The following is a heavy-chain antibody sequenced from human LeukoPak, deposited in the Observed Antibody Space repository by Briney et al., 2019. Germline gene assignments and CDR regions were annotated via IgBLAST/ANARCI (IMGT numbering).Heavy chain of an antibody. V-gene: IGHV3-23*01. D-gene: IGHD3-16*01. Sequence: GGSLRLSCSASGFIFRHYAVDWVRQSPGKGLEWVSGISGSGDSTYYADSVKGRFTVSRDNSKNTLYLQMNSLTAADTAVYFCAKALGDWPTTLDYWGRGTLVTVSS. CDR1: GFIFRHYA. CDR3: AKALGDWPTTLDY. J-gene: IGHJ4*02. CDR2: ISGSGDST.